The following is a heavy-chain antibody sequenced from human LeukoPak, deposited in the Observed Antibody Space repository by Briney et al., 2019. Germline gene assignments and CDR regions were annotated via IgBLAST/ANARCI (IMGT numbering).Heavy chain of an antibody. V-gene: IGHV3-74*01. CDR3: AKDPGAHYYGSGSYRRGSYFDY. CDR1: GFTFSTYW. D-gene: IGHD3-10*01. J-gene: IGHJ4*02. Sequence: GGSLRLSCAASGFTFSTYWMHWVRQVPGKGLVWVSRINNDGSGTFYADSVKGRFTISRDNAKNTLYLQMDSLRAEDTAMYYCAKDPGAHYYGSGSYRRGSYFDYWGQGTLVTVSS. CDR2: INNDGSGT.